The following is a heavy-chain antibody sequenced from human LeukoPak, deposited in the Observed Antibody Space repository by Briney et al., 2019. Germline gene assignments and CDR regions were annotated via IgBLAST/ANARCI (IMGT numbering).Heavy chain of an antibody. CDR3: AREKDHGDYSPDYYYGMDV. D-gene: IGHD4-17*01. V-gene: IGHV3-30*04. CDR1: GFTFSSYA. CDR2: ISYDGSNK. Sequence: AGRSLRLSCAASGFTFSSYAMHWVRQAPGKGLEWVAVISYDGSNKYYADSVKGRFTISRDNSKNTLYLQMNSLRAEDTAVYYCAREKDHGDYSPDYYYGMDVWGQGTTVTVSS. J-gene: IGHJ6*02.